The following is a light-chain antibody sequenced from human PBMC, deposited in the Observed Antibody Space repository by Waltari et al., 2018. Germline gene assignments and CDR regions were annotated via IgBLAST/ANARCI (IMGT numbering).Light chain of an antibody. CDR2: RAS. Sequence: EVVMTQSPATLSVSPGERATLSCRASQNIYTNLAWYQQSPGQPPRLLIYRASAMASGVPARFSGSGSGTEFTLTISNLQSEDSAVYYCQQYNVWPPITFGQGTRLEFK. V-gene: IGKV3-15*01. CDR3: QQYNVWPPIT. J-gene: IGKJ5*01. CDR1: QNIYTN.